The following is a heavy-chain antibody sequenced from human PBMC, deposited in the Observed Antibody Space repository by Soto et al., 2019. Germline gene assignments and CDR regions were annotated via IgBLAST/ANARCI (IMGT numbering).Heavy chain of an antibody. CDR1: GFTFSTYA. D-gene: IGHD3-10*01. CDR3: AKELLRLGESLERYFDY. V-gene: IGHV3-23*01. Sequence: PGGSLRLSCAASGFTFSTYAMSWVRQAPGKGLEWVSAISGSGSSRYYADSAKGRFTISRDNSKNTLFLQLNSLRAGDTAVYYCAKELLRLGESLERYFDYWGQGTLVTVSS. J-gene: IGHJ4*02. CDR2: ISGSGSSR.